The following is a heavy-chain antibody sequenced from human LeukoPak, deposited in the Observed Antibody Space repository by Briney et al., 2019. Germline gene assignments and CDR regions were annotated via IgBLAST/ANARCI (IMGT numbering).Heavy chain of an antibody. Sequence: GGSLRLSCAASGFTFSSFWMSWVRQAPGKGLEWVANIKQDGNEKYYVDSVKGRFTISRDNAKNSLYLQMNSLRAEDTAVYYCARDRVIITQDYWGQRTRITVSS. CDR3: ARDRVIITQDY. CDR2: IKQDGNEK. V-gene: IGHV3-7*01. J-gene: IGHJ4*02. CDR1: GFTFSSFW. D-gene: IGHD3-22*01.